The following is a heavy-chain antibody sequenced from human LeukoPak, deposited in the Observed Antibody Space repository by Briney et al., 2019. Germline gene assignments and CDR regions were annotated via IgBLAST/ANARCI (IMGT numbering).Heavy chain of an antibody. CDR3: ARQHVRDGYNLGY. V-gene: IGHV5-51*01. CDR2: IYPGDSDT. CDR1: GYSFTSYW. D-gene: IGHD5-24*01. J-gene: IGHJ4*02. Sequence: GESLKISCKGSGYSFTSYWIGWVRQMPGEGLEWMGIIYPGDSDTRYSPSFQGQVTISADKSISAAYLQWSSLKASDTAMYYCARQHVRDGYNLGYWGQGTLVTVSS.